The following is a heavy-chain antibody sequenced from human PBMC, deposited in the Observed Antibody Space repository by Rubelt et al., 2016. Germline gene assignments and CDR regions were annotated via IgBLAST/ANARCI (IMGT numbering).Heavy chain of an antibody. CDR2: IYYSGNT. Sequence: QPQLQESGPGLVKPSETLSLTCTVSGGSISSSSYYWGWIRQPPGKGLEWIGSIYYSGNTYYNPSLKSRVTISVDTSKNQFSLKLSSVTAADTAVYYCARPSSSGSYGYWGQGTLVTVSS. CDR3: ARPSSSGSYGY. D-gene: IGHD1-26*01. CDR1: GGSISSSSYY. J-gene: IGHJ4*02. V-gene: IGHV4-39*01.